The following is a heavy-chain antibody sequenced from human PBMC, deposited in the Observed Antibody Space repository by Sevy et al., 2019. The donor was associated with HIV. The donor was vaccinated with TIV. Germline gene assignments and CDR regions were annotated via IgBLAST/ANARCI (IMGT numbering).Heavy chain of an antibody. J-gene: IGHJ4*02. Sequence: GGSLRLSCVVSGYSFSSYAISWVRQAPGKGLEWVCTINGRGGSTYYADSVKGRFTISRDNPKNTLFLQMINLRVDDTAIYYCARPSPRIAAAPSAFYDNWGKGTLVTVSS. CDR2: INGRGGST. D-gene: IGHD6-13*01. CDR3: ARPSPRIAAAPSAFYDN. CDR1: GYSFSSYA. V-gene: IGHV3-23*01.